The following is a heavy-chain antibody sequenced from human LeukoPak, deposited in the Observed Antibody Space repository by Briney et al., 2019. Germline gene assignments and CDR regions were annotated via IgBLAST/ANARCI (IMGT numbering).Heavy chain of an antibody. CDR2: FDPEDGET. CDR3: ATKGYCSSTSCPNYYYYYGMDV. D-gene: IGHD2-2*01. CDR1: GYTLTELS. Sequence: ASVKVSCKVSGYTLTELSMHWVRQAPGKGLEWMGGFDPEDGETIYAQKFQGRVTMTEDTSTDTAYMELSSLRSEDTAVYYCATKGYCSSTSCPNYYYYYGMDVWGQGTTVTVSS. J-gene: IGHJ6*02. V-gene: IGHV1-24*01.